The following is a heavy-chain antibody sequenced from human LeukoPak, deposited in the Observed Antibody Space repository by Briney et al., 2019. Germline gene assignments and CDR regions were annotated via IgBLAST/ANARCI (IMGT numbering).Heavy chain of an antibody. V-gene: IGHV1-18*01. D-gene: IGHD6-13*01. Sequence: ASVKVSCKASGYSFTTYGFSWMRQAPGQGLEWMGIIAYNGNTYYAENLQGRVTMTTDSSTNTAYMELRNLRSDDTAVYYCARYSSSWYLYDHWGQGTLVTVSS. CDR3: ARYSSSWYLYDH. CDR1: GYSFTTYG. J-gene: IGHJ4*02. CDR2: IIAYNGNT.